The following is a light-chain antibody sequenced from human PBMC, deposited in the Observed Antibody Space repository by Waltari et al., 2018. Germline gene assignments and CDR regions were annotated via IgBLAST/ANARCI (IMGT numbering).Light chain of an antibody. Sequence: QFVLTQPPSVSEAPRQRVTITCSGSSSNIGNHAVNWYQQVPGKAPKLLIYCDDLLPSGVADRFSGSKSGTSASLAISGLQSEDEAEYYCAAWDDSLNGVIFGGGTKVTVL. CDR1: SSNIGNHA. CDR3: AAWDDSLNGVI. CDR2: CDD. V-gene: IGLV1-36*01. J-gene: IGLJ2*01.